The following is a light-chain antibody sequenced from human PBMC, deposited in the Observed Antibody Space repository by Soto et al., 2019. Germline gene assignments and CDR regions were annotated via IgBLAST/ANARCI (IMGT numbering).Light chain of an antibody. CDR1: QSISIY. Sequence: DIQMTQSPSSLSASVGDRVTITCRASQSISIYLIWYQHKPGKAPKLLIYAASSLQSGVPSRFSGSGSGTDFTLTISSLQPEDFATYYCQQSYSTPPTFGQGTKVEI. CDR3: QQSYSTPPT. CDR2: AAS. J-gene: IGKJ1*01. V-gene: IGKV1-39*01.